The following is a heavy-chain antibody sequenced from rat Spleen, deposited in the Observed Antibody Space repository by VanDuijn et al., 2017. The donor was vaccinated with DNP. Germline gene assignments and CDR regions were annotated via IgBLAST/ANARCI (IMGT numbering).Heavy chain of an antibody. D-gene: IGHD1-11*01. J-gene: IGHJ3*01. CDR2: IKQDSSVI. Sequence: EVKLVESGGVLVQPGRSLKLSCVVSGLNFSDYWMGWVRQAPGKGLEWMGEIKQDSSVINHNPSLRDRFTISRDNATDSLYLQMNNLGSEDTALYYCVTRGTWRDNWFAYWGQCTPVTVSS. V-gene: IGHV4-2*01. CDR1: GLNFSDYW. CDR3: VTRGTWRDNWFAY.